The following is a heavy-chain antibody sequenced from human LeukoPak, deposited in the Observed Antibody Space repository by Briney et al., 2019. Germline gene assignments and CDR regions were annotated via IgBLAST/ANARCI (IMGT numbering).Heavy chain of an antibody. CDR1: GFTFSSYS. CDR2: ISSSSSYI. V-gene: IGHV3-21*01. Sequence: GGSLRLSCAASGFTFSSYSMNWVRRAPGKGLEWVSSISSSSSYIYYADSVKGRFTISRDNAKNSLYLQMNSLRAEDTAVYYCARAATVTTYGWFDPWGQGTLVTVSS. CDR3: ARAATVTTYGWFDP. D-gene: IGHD4-17*01. J-gene: IGHJ5*02.